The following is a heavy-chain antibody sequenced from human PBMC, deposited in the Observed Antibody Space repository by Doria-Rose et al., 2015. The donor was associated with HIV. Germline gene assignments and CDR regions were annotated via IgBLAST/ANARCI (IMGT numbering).Heavy chain of an antibody. Sequence: SLRLSCAVSGFTFSKAWMSWVRQAPGRGLEWIGRIKSTTDGGTIDYAAPVKDRFTISRDDSKNTLYPQMNSLKTEDTALYYCSTDAAVRPLDGYWGQGTLVTVSS. J-gene: IGHJ4*02. CDR1: GFTFSKAW. V-gene: IGHV3-15*01. CDR3: STDAAVRPLDGY. CDR2: IKSTTDGGTI. D-gene: IGHD6-19*01.